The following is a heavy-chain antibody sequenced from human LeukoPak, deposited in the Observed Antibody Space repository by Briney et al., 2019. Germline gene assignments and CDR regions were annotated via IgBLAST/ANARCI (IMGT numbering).Heavy chain of an antibody. CDR2: ISSSSSYI. J-gene: IGHJ4*02. D-gene: IGHD1-26*01. CDR1: GFTFSSYA. CDR3: ARDTPLGAMTTFDY. V-gene: IGHV3-21*01. Sequence: GRSLRLSCAASGFTFSSYAMNWVRQAPGKGLEWVSSISSSSSYIYYADSVKGRFTISRDNAKNSLYLQMNSLRAEDTGVYYCARDTPLGAMTTFDYWGQGTLVTVSS.